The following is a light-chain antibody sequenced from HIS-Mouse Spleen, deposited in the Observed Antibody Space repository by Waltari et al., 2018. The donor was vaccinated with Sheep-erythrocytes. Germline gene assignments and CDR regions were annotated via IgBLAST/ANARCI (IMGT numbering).Light chain of an antibody. Sequence: QSALTQPRSVSGSPGQSVTISCTGTSSDVGGYNYVSWYQQHPGKAPKPMIYDVSKRPSGVPDRFSGSKSGNTASLTISGFQAEDEADYYCCSYAGSYNHVFATGTKVTVL. CDR2: DVS. CDR1: SSDVGGYNY. CDR3: CSYAGSYNHV. J-gene: IGLJ1*01. V-gene: IGLV2-11*01.